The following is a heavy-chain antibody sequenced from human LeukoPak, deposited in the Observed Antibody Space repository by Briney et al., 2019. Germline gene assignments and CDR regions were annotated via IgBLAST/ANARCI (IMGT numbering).Heavy chain of an antibody. Sequence: SETLSLTCAVYGGSFRGYSWTWIRQSPGKGLEWIGEFTHIGSTNYNPSLKSRVTISADTSKNQVSLNLRSVTAADMGVCYCARGTMAIQLFAAQFFDPWGQGTLVTVSS. CDR1: GGSFRGYS. CDR2: FTHIGST. V-gene: IGHV4-34*01. D-gene: IGHD5-18*01. J-gene: IGHJ5*02. CDR3: ARGTMAIQLFAAQFFDP.